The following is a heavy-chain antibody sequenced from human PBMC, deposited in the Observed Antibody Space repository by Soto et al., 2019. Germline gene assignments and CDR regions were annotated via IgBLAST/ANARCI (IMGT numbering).Heavy chain of an antibody. D-gene: IGHD4-17*01. CDR2: ISYDGSNK. CDR3: AKPPDYGDYGVDY. Sequence: QVQLVESGGGVVQPGRSLRLSCAASGFTFSSYGMHWVRQAPGKGLEWVAVISYDGSNKYYADSVKGRFTISRDNSKNTLYLQMNSLRAEETAVYYCAKPPDYGDYGVDYWGQGTLVTVSS. CDR1: GFTFSSYG. V-gene: IGHV3-30*18. J-gene: IGHJ4*02.